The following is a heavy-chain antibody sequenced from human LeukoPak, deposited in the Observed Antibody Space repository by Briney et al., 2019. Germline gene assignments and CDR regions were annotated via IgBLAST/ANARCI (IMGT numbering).Heavy chain of an antibody. Sequence: GGSLRLSCAASGFTFSTYGMHWVRQAPGKGLEWVSGISSRGVRTYYADSVKGRFTISRDNSKNTLYLQMNSLRAEDTAVYYCAKEGETNDYVWGSYRYTMQYFDYWGQGTLVTVSS. CDR2: ISSRGVRT. J-gene: IGHJ4*02. D-gene: IGHD3-16*02. CDR3: AKEGETNDYVWGSYRYTMQYFDY. CDR1: GFTFSTYG. V-gene: IGHV3-23*01.